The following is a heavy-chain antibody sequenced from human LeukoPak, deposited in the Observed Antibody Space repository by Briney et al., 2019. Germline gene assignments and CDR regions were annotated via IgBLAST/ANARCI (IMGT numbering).Heavy chain of an antibody. V-gene: IGHV3-53*01. CDR3: ANKAGYCGGECYSPYDF. CDR1: GFSVRTNY. CDR2: LYSSGST. D-gene: IGHD2-21*01. Sequence: PGGSLRLSCAVSGFSVRTNYMSWVRQAPGKGPEWVSLLYSSGSTYYADSVKGRFTISRDNSKNRLYLQMNSLRADDTAVYYCANKAGYCGGECYSPYDFWGQGTLVTVSS. J-gene: IGHJ4*02.